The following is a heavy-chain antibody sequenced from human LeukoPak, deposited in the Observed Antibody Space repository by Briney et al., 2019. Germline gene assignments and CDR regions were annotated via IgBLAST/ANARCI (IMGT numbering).Heavy chain of an antibody. D-gene: IGHD2-15*01. CDR3: VREYCSGGSCSDAFDI. V-gene: IGHV3-48*03. CDR1: GFAFSDYE. CDR2: IDSDSGTI. Sequence: GGSLILSCAASGFAFSDYEMDWVRQAPGRGLEWVSYIDSDSGTIYYADSVKGRFTISRDNAKNSLYLQMNSLRVEDTALYYCVREYCSGGSCSDAFDIWGQGTMVAVSS. J-gene: IGHJ3*02.